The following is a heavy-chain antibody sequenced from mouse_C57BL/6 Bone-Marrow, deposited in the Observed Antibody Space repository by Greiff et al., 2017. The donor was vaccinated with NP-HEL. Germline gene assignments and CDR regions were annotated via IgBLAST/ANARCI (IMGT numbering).Heavy chain of an antibody. J-gene: IGHJ1*03. CDR1: GFTFSDFY. V-gene: IGHV7-1*01. Sequence: EVKLVESGGGLVQSGRSLRLSCATSGFTFSDFYMEWVRQAPGKGLEWIAASRNKANDYTTEYSASVKGRFIVSRDTSQSILYLQMNALRAEDTAIYYCARDALDWYVDVGGTGTTVTVSS. CDR3: ARDALDWYVDV. CDR2: SRNKANDYTT.